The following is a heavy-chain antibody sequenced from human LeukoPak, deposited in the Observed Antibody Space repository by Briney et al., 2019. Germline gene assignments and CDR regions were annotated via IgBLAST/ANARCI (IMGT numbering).Heavy chain of an antibody. V-gene: IGHV5-51*01. CDR1: GYFFTNYW. J-gene: IGHJ4*02. CDR2: VYPRDSSV. D-gene: IGHD6-13*01. CDR3: ASVAAAHNY. Sequence: GESLKISCKGSGYFFTNYWIGWVRQMPGQGLEWMGIVYPRDSSVRYSPSFQGQVTISADKSITTAYLQWRSMKASDTAIYYCASVAAAHNYWGQGTLVTVSS.